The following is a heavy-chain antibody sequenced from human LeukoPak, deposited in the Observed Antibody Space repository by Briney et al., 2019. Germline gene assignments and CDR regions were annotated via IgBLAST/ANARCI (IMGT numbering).Heavy chain of an antibody. V-gene: IGHV3-66*01. CDR2: IYSGGST. Sequence: GGSLRLSCAASGFTVSSNYMSWVRQAPGKGLEWVSVIYSGGSTYCADSVKGRFTISRDNSKNTLYLQMNSLRAEDTAVYYCAGVLRYFDWPDYWGQGTLVTVSS. J-gene: IGHJ4*02. CDR3: AGVLRYFDWPDY. CDR1: GFTVSSNY. D-gene: IGHD3-9*01.